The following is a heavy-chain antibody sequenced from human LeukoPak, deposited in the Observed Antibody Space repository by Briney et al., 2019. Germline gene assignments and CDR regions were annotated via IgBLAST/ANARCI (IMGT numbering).Heavy chain of an antibody. CDR2: VSSGSSYR. D-gene: IGHD1-14*01. CDR3: ARDSRQYKDLPYYFDC. J-gene: IGHJ4*02. Sequence: PGGSLGLSCAASGFTFSTYTMNWGRQAPGKGLEWVSSVSSGSSYRYHADSVKDRFSISRDNAKNSLYLQMNSLRAEDTAVYYCARDSRQYKDLPYYFDCWGQGTQVTVSS. V-gene: IGHV3-21*01. CDR1: GFTFSTYT.